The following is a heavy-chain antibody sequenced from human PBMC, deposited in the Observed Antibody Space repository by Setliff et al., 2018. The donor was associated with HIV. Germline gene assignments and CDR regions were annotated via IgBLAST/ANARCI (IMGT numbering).Heavy chain of an antibody. Sequence: GGSLRLSCTTSGFIFGDYAMSWVRQAPGKGLQWVAFTRSKAYGGTTEYAASVKGRFTISRDDSKNIAYLQMGSLKTEDTAVYFCTRYKLTSVMSNFNYWGLGTLVTVSS. CDR2: TRSKAYGGTT. CDR1: GFIFGDYA. J-gene: IGHJ4*02. CDR3: TRYKLTSVMSNFNY. V-gene: IGHV3-49*04. D-gene: IGHD4-17*01.